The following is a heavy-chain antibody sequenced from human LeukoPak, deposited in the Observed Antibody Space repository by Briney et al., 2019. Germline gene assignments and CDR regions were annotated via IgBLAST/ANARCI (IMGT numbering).Heavy chain of an antibody. Sequence: PSETLSLTCTVSGGSISSYYWSWIRQPPGKGLEWIGYIYYSGSTNYNPSLKSRVTISVDTSKNQFSLKLSSVTAADTAVYYCARTPPAVTYGVPGAFDIWGQGTMVTVSS. V-gene: IGHV4-59*08. CDR1: GGSISSYY. CDR3: ARTPPAVTYGVPGAFDI. D-gene: IGHD4-17*01. CDR2: IYYSGST. J-gene: IGHJ3*02.